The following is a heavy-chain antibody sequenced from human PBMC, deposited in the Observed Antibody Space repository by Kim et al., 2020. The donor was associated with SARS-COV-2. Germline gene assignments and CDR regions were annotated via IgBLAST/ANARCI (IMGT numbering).Heavy chain of an antibody. CDR3: ARGFWHGGHDY. Sequence: TNYADSVKGRFTISRDNAKNSLYLQMNSLRAEDTAVYYCARGFWHGGHDYWGQGTLVTVSS. J-gene: IGHJ4*02. V-gene: IGHV3-11*05. CDR2: T. D-gene: IGHD3-3*01.